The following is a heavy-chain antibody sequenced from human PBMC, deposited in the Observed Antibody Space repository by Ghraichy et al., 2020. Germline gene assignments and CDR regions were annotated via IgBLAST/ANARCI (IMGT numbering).Heavy chain of an antibody. J-gene: IGHJ5*02. CDR3: ARSARRSYDLWFDP. Sequence: SETLSLTCNVSGGPISCYYWSWVRQPAGKGLELIGRIYASGSTNYNPSLTSRVTMSVDTSKNHFSLKLSSVTAADTAVYYCARSARRSYDLWFDPWGHGTLVTVSS. CDR1: GGPISCYY. CDR2: IYASGST. D-gene: IGHD3/OR15-3a*01. V-gene: IGHV4-4*07.